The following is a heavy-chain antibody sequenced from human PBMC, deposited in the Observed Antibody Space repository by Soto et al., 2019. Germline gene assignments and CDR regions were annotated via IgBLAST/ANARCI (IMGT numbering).Heavy chain of an antibody. J-gene: IGHJ4*02. V-gene: IGHV1-18*01. Sequence: QVQLVQSGAEVKKPGASVKVSCKASGYTFTNYGITWLRQAPGQGPEWMGWISAYNGHTKYAQNLQGRVTMTTETSTSTAYMELTSLSSDDTALYYCARGDGNYFDYWGQGTVVTVSS. CDR2: ISAYNGHT. CDR1: GYTFTNYG. D-gene: IGHD1-1*01. CDR3: ARGDGNYFDY.